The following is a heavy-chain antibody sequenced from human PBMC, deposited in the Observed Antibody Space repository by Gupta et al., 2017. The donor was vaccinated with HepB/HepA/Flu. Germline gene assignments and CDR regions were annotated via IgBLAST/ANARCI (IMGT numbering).Heavy chain of an antibody. J-gene: IGHJ4*02. CDR1: GFNFFVYG. V-gene: IGHV3-33*01. CDR3: ARDLGAGRYFDY. Sequence: QVQLVESGGGVVQPGGSLRLSCAASGFNFFVYGMHWVRQAPGKGLEWLSVIGHDGTFEAYKDPVKGRFTISRDNSKNTLYLQINRLRAEDTAVYYCARDLGAGRYFDYWGQGSLVTVSS. CDR2: IGHDGTFE. D-gene: IGHD3-10*01.